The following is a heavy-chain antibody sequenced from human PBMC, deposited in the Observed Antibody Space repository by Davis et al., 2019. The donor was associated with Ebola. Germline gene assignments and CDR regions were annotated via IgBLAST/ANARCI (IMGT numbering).Heavy chain of an antibody. V-gene: IGHV1-2*02. CDR1: GYTFTGYY. CDR2: INPNSGGT. Sequence: ASVKVSCKASGYTFTGYYMHWVRQAPGQGLEWMGWINPNSGGTNYAQKFQGRVTMTRDTSISTAYMELSRLRSDDTAVYYCARDRVDYYDSSGYYYFDYWGQGTLVTVSS. J-gene: IGHJ4*02. D-gene: IGHD3-22*01. CDR3: ARDRVDYYDSSGYYYFDY.